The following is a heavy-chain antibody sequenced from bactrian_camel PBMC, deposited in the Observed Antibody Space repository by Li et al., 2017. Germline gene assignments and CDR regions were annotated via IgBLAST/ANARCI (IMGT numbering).Heavy chain of an antibody. CDR2: INSDGST. J-gene: IGHJ4*01. CDR3: AADTSNPYECNGGFCNTGGAVA. V-gene: IGHV3S10*01. Sequence: VQLVESGGALVQPGGSLRLSCAATGFQFSTADFTWVRQAPGEGRGFVSGINSDGSTSYADSVKGRFTISEDKAKNTLYLEMNDLKPEDTATYVCAADTSNPYECNGGFCNTGGAVAFGAREPRSPSP. CDR1: GFQFSTAD. D-gene: IGHD7*01.